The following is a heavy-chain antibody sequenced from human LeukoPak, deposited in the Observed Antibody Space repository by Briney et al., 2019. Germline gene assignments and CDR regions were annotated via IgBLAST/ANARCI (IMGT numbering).Heavy chain of an antibody. V-gene: IGHV3-7*01. J-gene: IGHJ4*02. CDR2: MNLDGSEK. Sequence: SGGPLRLSCAASGFTFTSHWMSWVRQAPGKGLEWVARMNLDGSEKYYVDSVKGRFTISRDNAKTSLYLEMNSLGAEDTAVYYCARDATYCTNGVCYTRFDYWGQGTLVTVSS. CDR1: GFTFTSHW. D-gene: IGHD2-8*01. CDR3: ARDATYCTNGVCYTRFDY.